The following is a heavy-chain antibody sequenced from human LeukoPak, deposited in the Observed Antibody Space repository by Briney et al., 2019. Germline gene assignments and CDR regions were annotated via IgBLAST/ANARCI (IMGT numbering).Heavy chain of an antibody. CDR2: ISWNSGII. J-gene: IGHJ1*01. CDR1: GFTFDDSA. Sequence: GGSLRLSCAASGFTFDDSAMHWVRQVPGKGLEWVSGISWNSGIIDYADSVKGRFTISRDNAKNSLYLQMNDLRPDDTAFYYCAKAPPYYSDSSGYFQHWGQGTLVTVSS. V-gene: IGHV3-9*01. CDR3: AKAPPYYSDSSGYFQH. D-gene: IGHD3-22*01.